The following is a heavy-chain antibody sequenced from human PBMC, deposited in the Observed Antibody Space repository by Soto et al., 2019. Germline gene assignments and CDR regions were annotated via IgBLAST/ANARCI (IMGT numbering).Heavy chain of an antibody. V-gene: IGHV4-34*12. CDR3: ASARWDY. Sequence: SETLSLTCAVSGGSFNANYWSWIRQPPGKGLEWIGEIFHSGSTNYNPSLKSRVTISVDTSKNQFSLKLGSVTAADTAIYYCASARWDYWGQGTQVTVSS. J-gene: IGHJ4*02. CDR1: GGSFNANY. CDR2: IFHSGST.